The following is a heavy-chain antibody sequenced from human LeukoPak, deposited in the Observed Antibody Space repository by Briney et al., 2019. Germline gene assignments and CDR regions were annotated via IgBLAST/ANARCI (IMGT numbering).Heavy chain of an antibody. CDR3: ARGGRYYYDSSGYRPFDY. V-gene: IGHV1-18*01. CDR2: ISAYNGNT. CDR1: GYTFTSYG. Sequence: ASVKVSCKASGYTFTSYGISWVRQAPGQGLEWMGWISAYNGNTNYAQKLQGRVTMTTDTSTSTAYMELRSLRSDDTAVYYCARGGRYYYDSSGYRPFDYWGQGTLVTVSS. D-gene: IGHD3-22*01. J-gene: IGHJ4*02.